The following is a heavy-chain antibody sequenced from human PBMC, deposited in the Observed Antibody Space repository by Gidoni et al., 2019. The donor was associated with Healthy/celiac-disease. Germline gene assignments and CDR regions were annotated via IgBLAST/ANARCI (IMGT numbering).Heavy chain of an antibody. J-gene: IGHJ4*02. CDR3: ARDGGSNSLDY. CDR1: GYTFIGYY. D-gene: IGHD6-6*01. Sequence: QVQLVQSGAEVKKPGASVKVSCMASGYTFIGYYMHWVRQAPGQGLEWMGWINPNSGGTKYAQKFKGWVTMTRDTSISTAYMELSRLRSDDTAVYYCARDGGSNSLDYWGQGTLVTVSS. CDR2: INPNSGGT. V-gene: IGHV1-2*04.